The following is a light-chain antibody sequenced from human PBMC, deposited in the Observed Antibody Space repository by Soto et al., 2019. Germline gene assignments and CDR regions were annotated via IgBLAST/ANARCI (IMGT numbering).Light chain of an antibody. CDR2: ENN. J-gene: IGLJ1*01. Sequence: QSVLTQPPSVSAAPGQKVTISCSGSSSNIGNNYVSWYQQLPGTAPKLLIYENNKRPSGIPDRFSGSKSGTSATLGITGLQTGDEADYYCGTWDSSLSAXVXGTGTKVTV. CDR3: GTWDSSLSAXV. CDR1: SSNIGNNY. V-gene: IGLV1-51*02.